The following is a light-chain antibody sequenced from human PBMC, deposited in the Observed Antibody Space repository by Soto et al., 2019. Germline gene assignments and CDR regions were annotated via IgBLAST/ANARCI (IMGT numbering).Light chain of an antibody. Sequence: QMTPSPSTLPASVVDRVTTTGRASQSISSWLAWYQQRPGKAPELVIYDDSSLQGGVPSRFSGSGSGTEFTLTITSLQPDDFATYLCQQYNSYPSTLGQGPKVDIK. CDR2: DDS. V-gene: IGKV1-5*01. CDR1: QSISSW. CDR3: QQYNSYPST. J-gene: IGKJ2*01.